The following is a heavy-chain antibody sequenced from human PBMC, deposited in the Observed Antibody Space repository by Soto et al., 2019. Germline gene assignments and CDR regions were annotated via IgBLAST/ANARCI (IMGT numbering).Heavy chain of an antibody. CDR1: GGSISSSRSY. Sequence: QLQLQESGPGLVKPSETLSLTCNVSGGSISSSRSYWAWFRQPPGKELEWIANIFYAGNTYYNPSLRSLFPVPVDTSKNQFSLKLDSVTAADTAVYYCARQAAAPGIDLWFDPWGQGTLVTVSS. V-gene: IGHV4-39*01. J-gene: IGHJ5*02. CDR2: IFYAGNT. CDR3: ARQAAAPGIDLWFDP. D-gene: IGHD6-13*01.